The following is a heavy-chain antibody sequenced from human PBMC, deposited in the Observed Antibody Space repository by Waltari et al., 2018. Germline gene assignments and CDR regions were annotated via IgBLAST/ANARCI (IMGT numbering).Heavy chain of an antibody. Sequence: QVQRVQSGAEVKKPRASVRGSGKASGYTFTSYDINWVRPATGQGPEWMGWMNPNSGNTGYALKFQGRVTITRNTSIRSAYMELSSLRSEDTAVYYCARGGRLSSSWYFDAFDIWGQGTMVTVSS. D-gene: IGHD6-13*01. CDR1: GYTFTSYD. V-gene: IGHV1-8*03. CDR3: ARGGRLSSSWYFDAFDI. CDR2: MNPNSGNT. J-gene: IGHJ3*02.